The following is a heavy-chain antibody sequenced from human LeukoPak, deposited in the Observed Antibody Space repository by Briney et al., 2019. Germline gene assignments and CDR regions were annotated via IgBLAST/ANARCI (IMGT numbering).Heavy chain of an antibody. D-gene: IGHD2-8*01. CDR3: AREDVVLVDAVRYYYYGMDV. CDR1: GYNFISYY. J-gene: IGHJ6*02. V-gene: IGHV1-46*01. Sequence: ASVKVSCKASGYNFISYYMHWVRQAPGQGLEWMGIIDPSGGSTSYAQKFQDRVTMTRDTSTSTVYMELSSLKSEDTAVYYCAREDVVLVDAVRYYYYGMDVWGQGTTVTVSS. CDR2: IDPSGGST.